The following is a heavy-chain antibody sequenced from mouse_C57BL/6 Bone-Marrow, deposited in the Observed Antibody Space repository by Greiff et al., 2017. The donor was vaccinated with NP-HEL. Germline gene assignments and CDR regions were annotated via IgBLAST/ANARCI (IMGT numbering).Heavy chain of an antibody. D-gene: IGHD1-1*01. J-gene: IGHJ1*03. V-gene: IGHV14-3*01. Sequence: VQLQQSVAELVRPGASVKLSCTASGFNIKNTYMHWVKQRPEQGLEWIGRIDPANGNTKYAPKFQGKATITADTSSNTAYLQLSSLTSEDTAIYYCARWYYGSSFLYWYFDVWGTGTTVTVSS. CDR1: GFNIKNTY. CDR3: ARWYYGSSFLYWYFDV. CDR2: IDPANGNT.